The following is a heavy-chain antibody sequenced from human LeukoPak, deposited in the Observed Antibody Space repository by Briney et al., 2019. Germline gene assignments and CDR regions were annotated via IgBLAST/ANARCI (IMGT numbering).Heavy chain of an antibody. V-gene: IGHV1-18*01. J-gene: IGHJ4*02. D-gene: IGHD2/OR15-2a*01. Sequence: ASVKVSCKGSGYTFTSYGISWVRQAPGQGLEWMGWISAYNGNTNYAQKFQGRVTITADESTSTAYMELSSLRSEDTAVYYCARDLSTHDDYWGQGTLVTVSS. CDR2: ISAYNGNT. CDR3: ARDLSTHDDY. CDR1: GYTFTSYG.